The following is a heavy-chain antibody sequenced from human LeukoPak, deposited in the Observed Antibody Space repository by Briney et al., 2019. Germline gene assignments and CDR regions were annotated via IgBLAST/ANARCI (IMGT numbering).Heavy chain of an antibody. CDR3: ARTYSSSSSYMDV. CDR2: IYYSGST. CDR1: AGSISNYY. Sequence: SETLSLTCNVSAGSISNYYWSWIRQPPGKGLEWIGYIYYSGSTNYNPSLKSRVTISVDSSENQFSLKLTSVTAADTAIYYCARTYSSSSSYMDVWGKGTTVTVSS. D-gene: IGHD6-6*01. V-gene: IGHV4-59*01. J-gene: IGHJ6*03.